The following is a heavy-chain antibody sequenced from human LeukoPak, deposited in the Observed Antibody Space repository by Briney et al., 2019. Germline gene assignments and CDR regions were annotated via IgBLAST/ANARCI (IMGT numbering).Heavy chain of an antibody. CDR2: ISSSSSYI. CDR3: AREWDVVRDACDI. J-gene: IGHJ3*02. Sequence: GGSLRLSCAASGFTFSSYSMNWVRQAPGKGLEWVSSISSSSSYIYYADSVKGRFTISRDNAKNSLYLQMNSLRAEDTAVYYCAREWDVVRDACDIWGQGTMVTVSS. V-gene: IGHV3-21*01. CDR1: GFTFSSYS. D-gene: IGHD3-22*01.